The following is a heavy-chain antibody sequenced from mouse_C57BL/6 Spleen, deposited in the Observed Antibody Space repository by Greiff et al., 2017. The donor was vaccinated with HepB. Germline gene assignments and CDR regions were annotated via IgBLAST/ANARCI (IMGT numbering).Heavy chain of an antibody. V-gene: IGHV6-6*01. Sequence: EVKVEESGGGLVQPGGSMKLSCAASGFTFSDAWMDWVRQSPENGLEWVAEIRNKANNHATYYAESVKGRFTISRDDSKSSVYLQMNSLRAEDTGIYYCTRRGYDEGYYAMDYWGQGTSVTVSS. CDR3: TRRGYDEGYYAMDY. CDR2: IRNKANNHAT. D-gene: IGHD2-2*01. J-gene: IGHJ4*01. CDR1: GFTFSDAW.